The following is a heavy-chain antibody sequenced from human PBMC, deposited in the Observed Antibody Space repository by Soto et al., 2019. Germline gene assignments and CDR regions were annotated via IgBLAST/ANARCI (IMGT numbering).Heavy chain of an antibody. CDR1: GGSISSYY. Sequence: PSETLSLTCTVSGGSISSYYWSWIRQPPGKGLEWIGYIYYSGSTNYNPSLKSRVTISVDTSKNQFSLKLSSVTAADTAVYYCARGVRPQPYYFDYWGQGTLVTVSS. D-gene: IGHD6-13*01. V-gene: IGHV4-59*01. CDR2: IYYSGST. J-gene: IGHJ4*02. CDR3: ARGVRPQPYYFDY.